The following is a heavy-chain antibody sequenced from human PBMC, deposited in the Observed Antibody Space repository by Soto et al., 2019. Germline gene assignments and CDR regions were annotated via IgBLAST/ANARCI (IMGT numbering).Heavy chain of an antibody. Sequence: QVQLVQSGAEVKKPGASVKVSCKASGYTFTDYYMHWVRQAPGQGLEWMGWINPNSGGTNYAQKFQGWVTMTRDTSISTAYMELSRLRSDDTAVYYCAREAVAQVRYNYYGMDVWGQGTTVTVSS. CDR1: GYTFTDYY. CDR3: AREAVAQVRYNYYGMDV. V-gene: IGHV1-2*04. D-gene: IGHD6-19*01. CDR2: INPNSGGT. J-gene: IGHJ6*02.